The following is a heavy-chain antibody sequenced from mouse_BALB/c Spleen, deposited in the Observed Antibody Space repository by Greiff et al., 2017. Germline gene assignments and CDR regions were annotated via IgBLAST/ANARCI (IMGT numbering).Heavy chain of an antibody. CDR1: GFSLSRYS. V-gene: IGHV2-6-4*01. D-gene: IGHD1-1*01. CDR2: IWGGGST. Sequence: VQGVESGPGLVAPSQSLSITCTVSGFSLSRYSVHWVRQPPGKGLEWLGMIWGGGSTDYNSALKSRLSISKDNSKSQVFLKMNSLQTDDTAMYYCARNMDYYGSSYVRFAYWGQGTLVTVSA. CDR3: ARNMDYYGSSYVRFAY. J-gene: IGHJ3*01.